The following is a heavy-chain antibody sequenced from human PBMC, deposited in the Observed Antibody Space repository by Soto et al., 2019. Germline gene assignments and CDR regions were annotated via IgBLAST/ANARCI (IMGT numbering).Heavy chain of an antibody. V-gene: IGHV1-58*01. J-gene: IGHJ5*02. CDR1: GFTFTSSA. Sequence: QMQLVQSGPEVKKPGTSVKVSCKASGFTFTSSAVQWVRQARGQRLEWIGWIVVGSGNTNYAQKFQETVTITRDMSTSTADMELSSLRSEDTAVYYCAASELERGWLDPWGQGTLVTVSS. D-gene: IGHD1-1*01. CDR2: IVVGSGNT. CDR3: AASELERGWLDP.